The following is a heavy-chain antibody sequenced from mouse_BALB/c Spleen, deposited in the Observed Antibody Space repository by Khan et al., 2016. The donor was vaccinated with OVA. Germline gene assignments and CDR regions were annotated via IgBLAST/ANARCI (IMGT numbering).Heavy chain of an antibody. CDR2: IIYTGYT. CDR1: GDSITSGY. V-gene: IGHV3-8*02. Sequence: VQLQQSGPSLVKPSQTLSLTCSVTGDSITSGYWNWIRKFPGNKLEYMGYIIYTGYTYYNPSLKSRISITRHTSENQYYLQLSSVTDEDTATYYCARSTYRYAFVYWGQGTLVTVSA. D-gene: IGHD2-14*01. CDR3: ARSTYRYAFVY. J-gene: IGHJ3*01.